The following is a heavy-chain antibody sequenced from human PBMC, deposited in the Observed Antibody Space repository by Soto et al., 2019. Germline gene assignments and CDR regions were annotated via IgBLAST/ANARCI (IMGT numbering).Heavy chain of an antibody. CDR1: GGNISSYY. CDR2: INHSGSA. Sequence: SETLSLTCTVSGGNISSYYWSWIRKNPGKGLEWIGQINHSGSASYNPSLKSRVSISVHTSNSQFSLELSSVTAADTAVYYCARGLITGSHYSGGWYYFDSWGQGTQVTVSS. D-gene: IGHD6-19*01. V-gene: IGHV4-34*01. J-gene: IGHJ4*02. CDR3: ARGLITGSHYSGGWYYFDS.